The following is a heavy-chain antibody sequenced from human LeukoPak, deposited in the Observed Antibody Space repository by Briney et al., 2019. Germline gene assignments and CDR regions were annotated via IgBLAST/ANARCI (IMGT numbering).Heavy chain of an antibody. CDR2: IWYDGSNK. CDR3: ARDRAPVVVVAATFWFDP. CDR1: GFTFSSYG. V-gene: IGHV3-33*01. Sequence: GGSLRLSCAASGFTFSSYGMHWVRQAPGKGLERVAVIWYDGSNKYYADSVKGRFTISRDNSKNTLYLQMNSLRAEDTAVYYCARDRAPVVVVAATFWFDPWGQGTLVTVSS. D-gene: IGHD2-15*01. J-gene: IGHJ5*02.